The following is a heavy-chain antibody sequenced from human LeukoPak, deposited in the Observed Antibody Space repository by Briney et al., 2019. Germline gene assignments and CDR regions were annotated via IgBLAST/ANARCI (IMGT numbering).Heavy chain of an antibody. CDR3: ARVMDCSSTSCQSYYYYYGMDV. D-gene: IGHD2-2*01. J-gene: IGHJ6*02. Sequence: PSETLSLTCTVSGVSISSNSYYWGWIRQPPGKGLEWIGSIYYSGSTYYNPSLKSRVTISVDTSKNQFSLKLSSVTAADTAVYYCARVMDCSSTSCQSYYYYYGMDVWGQGTTVTVSS. V-gene: IGHV4-39*07. CDR2: IYYSGST. CDR1: GVSISSNSYY.